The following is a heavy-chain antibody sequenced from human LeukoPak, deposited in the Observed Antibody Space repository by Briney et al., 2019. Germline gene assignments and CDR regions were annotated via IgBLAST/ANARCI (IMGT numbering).Heavy chain of an antibody. Sequence: GGSLRLSCAASGFPFNNAWVSWVPQATGKGEEWVGRIKSKIDGGTTDYGARLNDRFSIPRDDSKNTVYPQMNSLITEYTAVYSCARWSDFWSGNDGGYWGQGTLVTVSS. V-gene: IGHV3-15*07. J-gene: IGHJ4*02. D-gene: IGHD3-3*01. CDR1: GFPFNNAW. CDR2: IKSKIDGGTT. CDR3: ARWSDFWSGNDGGY.